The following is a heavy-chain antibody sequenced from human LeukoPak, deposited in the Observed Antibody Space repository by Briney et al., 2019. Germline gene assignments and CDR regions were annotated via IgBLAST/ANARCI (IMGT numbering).Heavy chain of an antibody. Sequence: PGGSLRLSXAASGFAFDDYAMHWVSQAPGTGLEWVSLISGDGGSTYYADSVKGRFTISRDNSKNSLYLQMNSLRTEDTALYCCAKDIRGDGYNSRFDYWGQGTLVTVSP. CDR1: GFAFDDYA. D-gene: IGHD5-24*01. CDR3: AKDIRGDGYNSRFDY. V-gene: IGHV3-43*02. CDR2: ISGDGGST. J-gene: IGHJ4*02.